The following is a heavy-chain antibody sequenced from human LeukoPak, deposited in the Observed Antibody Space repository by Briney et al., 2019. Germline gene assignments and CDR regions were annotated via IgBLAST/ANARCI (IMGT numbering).Heavy chain of an antibody. D-gene: IGHD3-3*01. J-gene: IGHJ4*02. CDR1: GFTFSSYA. Sequence: GGSLRLSCAASGFTFSSYAMSWVRQAPGKGLEWVSAISGSGGSTYYADSVKGRFTISRDNSKNTLYLQMNSLRAEDTAVYYCAKVVAYYDFWSGLHFDYWGQGTLVTVSS. CDR3: AKVVAYYDFWSGLHFDY. V-gene: IGHV3-23*01. CDR2: ISGSGGST.